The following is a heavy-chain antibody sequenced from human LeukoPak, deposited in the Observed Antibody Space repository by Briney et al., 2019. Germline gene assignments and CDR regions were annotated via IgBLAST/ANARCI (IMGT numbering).Heavy chain of an antibody. V-gene: IGHV3-21*01. CDR3: ARGTNWSPLDFDY. D-gene: IGHD1-20*01. Sequence: GGSLRLSCVASRFIFSSYHMHWVRQPPGKGLEWVSSISSSNSFIHYADSMKGRFTISRDNAKNSLYLQMNSLRAEDTAVYYCARGTNWSPLDFDYWGQGTLVTVSS. J-gene: IGHJ4*02. CDR2: ISSSNSFI. CDR1: RFIFSSYH.